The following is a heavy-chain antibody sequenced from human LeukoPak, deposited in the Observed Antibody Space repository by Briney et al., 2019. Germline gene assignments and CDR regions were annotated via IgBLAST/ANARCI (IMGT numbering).Heavy chain of an antibody. CDR1: GFSLRTTAVG. J-gene: IGHJ4*02. Sequence: SGPTLVHPTQTLTLTCTFSGFSLRTTAVGVGWIRQPPGKALQWLALIYSDDDKRYSPSLKSGPDITKATSKNLVGLTLDQLYPVDTATYYCAHSRDDSSALGDSWGERTLVTVSS. D-gene: IGHD3-22*01. CDR3: AHSRDDSSALGDS. V-gene: IGHV2-5*02. CDR2: IYSDDDK.